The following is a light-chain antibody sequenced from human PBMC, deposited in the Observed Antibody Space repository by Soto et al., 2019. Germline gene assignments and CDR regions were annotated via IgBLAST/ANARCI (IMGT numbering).Light chain of an antibody. Sequence: QSALTQPASVSGSPGQSITLSCTGTSSDVGGYNYVSWYQQHPGKAPKLMIYDVSNRPSGVSNRFSGSKSGNTASLTISGLQAEDEADYYCSSYTSSSFNYVFGTETKVTVL. V-gene: IGLV2-14*01. J-gene: IGLJ1*01. CDR2: DVS. CDR1: SSDVGGYNY. CDR3: SSYTSSSFNYV.